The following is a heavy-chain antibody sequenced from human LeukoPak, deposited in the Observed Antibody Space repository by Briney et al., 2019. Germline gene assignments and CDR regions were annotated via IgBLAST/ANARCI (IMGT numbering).Heavy chain of an antibody. CDR1: GSTFSTSA. CDR3: ARTWPRAKTDY. CDR2: IVVGSGNT. V-gene: IGHV1-58*01. D-gene: IGHD1-14*01. J-gene: IGHJ4*02. Sequence: ASVKVSCKASGSTFSTSAVQWVRQGRGQRLEWIGWIVVGSGNTNYAQKFQERVTITRDLSTSTVYMELSSLGSEDTAVYYCARTWPRAKTDYWGQGTLVTVSS.